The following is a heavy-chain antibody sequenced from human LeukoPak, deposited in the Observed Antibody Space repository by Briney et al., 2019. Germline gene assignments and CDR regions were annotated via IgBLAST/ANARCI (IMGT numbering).Heavy chain of an antibody. J-gene: IGHJ4*02. CDR1: GFSFSTYA. V-gene: IGHV3-23*01. CDR3: ARQLGYCSGGNCYFDY. CDR2: LNGRGINT. Sequence: PGGSLRLSCAASGFSFSTYAMAWVRQAPGKGLEWVSALNGRGINTYYADSVKGRFTISRDNSKNTLYLQMNSLRAEDTAVYYCARQLGYCSGGNCYFDYWGQGTLVTVSS. D-gene: IGHD2-15*01.